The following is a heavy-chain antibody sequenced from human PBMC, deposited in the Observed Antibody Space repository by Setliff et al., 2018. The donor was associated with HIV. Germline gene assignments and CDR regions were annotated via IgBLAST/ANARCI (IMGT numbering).Heavy chain of an antibody. Sequence: GGSLRLSCAASGFTLSDCSRNWVRQAPGKGLEWISSITSTGSTIFYADSVKGRFAISRDNDKNSVHLQMTSLRAEDTAVYYCGVGPEKIYYYYGMDVWGQGTTVTVSS. CDR3: GVGPEKIYYYYGMDV. V-gene: IGHV3-48*01. CDR2: ITSTGSTI. CDR1: GFTLSDCS. D-gene: IGHD1-26*01. J-gene: IGHJ6*02.